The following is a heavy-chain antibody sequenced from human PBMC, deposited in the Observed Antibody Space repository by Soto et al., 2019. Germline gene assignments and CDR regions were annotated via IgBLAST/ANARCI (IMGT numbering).Heavy chain of an antibody. CDR2: ISYDGSNK. D-gene: IGHD3-10*01. J-gene: IGHJ4*02. CDR3: AKPMVRGVESRFDY. Sequence: GGSLRLSCAASGFTFSSYGMHWVRQAPGKGLEWVAVISYDGSNKYYADSVKGRFTISRDNSKNTLYLQMNSLRAEDTAVYYCAKPMVRGVESRFDYWGQGTLVTVSS. V-gene: IGHV3-30*18. CDR1: GFTFSSYG.